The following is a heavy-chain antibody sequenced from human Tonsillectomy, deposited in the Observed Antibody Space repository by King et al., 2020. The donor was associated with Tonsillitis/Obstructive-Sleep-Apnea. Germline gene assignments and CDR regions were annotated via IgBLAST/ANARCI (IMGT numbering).Heavy chain of an antibody. CDR2: IYSGGST. CDR3: AGGVVIAILDY. J-gene: IGHJ4*02. CDR1: GLAVSSNY. Sequence: VQLVESGGGLVQPGGSLRFSCAASGLAVSSNYMSWVRQAPGKGLEWVSVIYSGGSTYYGDSVKGRFTISRDNSKNTVYLQMNSLRVEDKAVYYCAGGVVIAILDYWGQGALVTVSS. V-gene: IGHV3-66*01. D-gene: IGHD2-21*01.